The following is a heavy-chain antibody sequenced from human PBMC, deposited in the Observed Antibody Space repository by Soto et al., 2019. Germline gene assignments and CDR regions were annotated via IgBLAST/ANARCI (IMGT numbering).Heavy chain of an antibody. CDR2: IYYSGST. J-gene: IGHJ4*02. D-gene: IGHD7-27*01. Sequence: SETLSLTCTVSGGSISSGDYYWSWIRQPPGKGLEWIGYIYYSGSTYYNPSLKSRVTISVDTSKNQFSLKLSSVTAADTAVYYCARGFPGDRLDYWGQGTLVTVSS. CDR3: ARGFPGDRLDY. CDR1: GGSISSGDYY. V-gene: IGHV4-30-4*01.